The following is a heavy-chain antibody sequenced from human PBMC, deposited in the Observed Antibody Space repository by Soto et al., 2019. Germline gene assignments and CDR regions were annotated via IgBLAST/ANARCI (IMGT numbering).Heavy chain of an antibody. CDR3: ARADYSKIDS. D-gene: IGHD4-4*01. Sequence: SEPLSLTCTVACGTSNNYGWIWIRQPPGKGLEWIGYIYYSGSTNYNPSLKSRFTISVDTSRNQFSLKLTSVTAADTAVYYCARADYSKIDSWGQGTLVTVYS. CDR2: IYYSGST. J-gene: IGHJ4*02. V-gene: IGHV4-59*01. CDR1: CGTSNNYG.